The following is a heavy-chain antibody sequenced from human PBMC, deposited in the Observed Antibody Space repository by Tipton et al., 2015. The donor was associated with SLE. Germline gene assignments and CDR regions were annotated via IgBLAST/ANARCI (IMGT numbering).Heavy chain of an antibody. CDR1: GESFSGYY. Sequence: TLSLTCAVYGESFSGYYWSWIRQRPGKGLEWIGEISHSESAYYNPSLMSRVTISVDTSKNQFSLRLTSVTAADTAVYYCARHGLYWFDPWGQGTLVTVSS. D-gene: IGHD3-16*01. J-gene: IGHJ5*02. V-gene: IGHV4-34*01. CDR3: ARHGLYWFDP. CDR2: ISHSESA.